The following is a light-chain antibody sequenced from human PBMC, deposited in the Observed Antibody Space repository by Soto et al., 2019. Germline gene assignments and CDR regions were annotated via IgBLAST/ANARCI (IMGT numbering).Light chain of an antibody. CDR3: QQYNSYSPRT. CDR2: DVS. Sequence: GDRVTLTCRASQSISNWLAWYQQKPGKAPKLLIYDVSSLKSGVPSRFSGSGSGTDFTLTISRLQPEDFATYYCQQYNSYSPRTFGQGTKVDIK. CDR1: QSISNW. J-gene: IGKJ1*01. V-gene: IGKV1-5*01.